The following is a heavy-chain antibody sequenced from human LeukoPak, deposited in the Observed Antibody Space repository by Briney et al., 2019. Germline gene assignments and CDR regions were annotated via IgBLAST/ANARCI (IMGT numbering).Heavy chain of an antibody. Sequence: SETLSLTCTVSGGSVSSYYWSWIRQPAGKGLEWIGRIYTSGSTNYNPSLKSRVTMSVDTSKSQFSLKLSSVTAADTAVYYCARDLGYCTNGVCYTEFGSAFDIWGQGTMVTVSS. J-gene: IGHJ3*02. D-gene: IGHD2-8*01. CDR1: GGSVSSYY. CDR2: IYTSGST. V-gene: IGHV4-4*07. CDR3: ARDLGYCTNGVCYTEFGSAFDI.